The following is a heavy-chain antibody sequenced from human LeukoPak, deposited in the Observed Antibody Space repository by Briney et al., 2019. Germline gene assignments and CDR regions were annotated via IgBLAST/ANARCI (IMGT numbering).Heavy chain of an antibody. D-gene: IGHD3-9*01. J-gene: IGHJ4*02. Sequence: GSLRLSCAASGFTFSSYAMSWVRRAPGKGLEWVSAISGSGGSTYYADSVKGRFTISRDNSKNTPYLQMNSLRAEDTAVYYCAKKGNILTGYTFFDYWGQGTLVSVSS. V-gene: IGHV3-23*01. CDR2: ISGSGGST. CDR1: GFTFSSYA. CDR3: AKKGNILTGYTFFDY.